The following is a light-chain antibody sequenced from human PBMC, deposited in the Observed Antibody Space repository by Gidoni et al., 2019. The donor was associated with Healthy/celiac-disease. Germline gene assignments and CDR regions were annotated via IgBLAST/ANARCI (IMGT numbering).Light chain of an antibody. V-gene: IGLV3-1*01. Sequence: YELTQPPSVSVSPGQTASITCSGDKLGDKYACWYQQKPGQSPVLVIYQDSKRPSGIPERFSGSNSGNTATLTISGTQAMDEADYYCQAWDSSTLVFGGGTKLTVL. CDR2: QDS. CDR3: QAWDSSTLV. J-gene: IGLJ3*02. CDR1: KLGDKY.